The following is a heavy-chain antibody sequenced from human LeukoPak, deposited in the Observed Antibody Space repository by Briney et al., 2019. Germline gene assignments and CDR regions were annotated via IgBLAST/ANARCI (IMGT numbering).Heavy chain of an antibody. CDR2: INHSGST. Sequence: PSETLSLTYAVYGGSFSGYYWSWIRQPPGKGLEWIGEINHSGSTNYNPSLKSRVTISVDTSKNQFSLKLSSVTAADTAVYYCARARAWDYYMDVWGKGTTVTVSS. CDR3: ARARAWDYYMDV. D-gene: IGHD7-27*01. CDR1: GGSFSGYY. V-gene: IGHV4-34*01. J-gene: IGHJ6*03.